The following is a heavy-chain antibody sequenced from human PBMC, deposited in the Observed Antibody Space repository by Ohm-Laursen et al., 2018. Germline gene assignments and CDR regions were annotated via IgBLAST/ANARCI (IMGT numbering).Heavy chain of an antibody. CDR1: GFNFNTYE. V-gene: IGHV3-48*03. Sequence: SLRLSCAASGFNFNTYEMNWVRQASGKGLEWVANIHYSRTSLIYYADSVIGRFTISRDNAKNSLYLQMNSLRAEDTAVYYCARNLGYCSGGGCYYFDPWGQGTLVTVSS. D-gene: IGHD2-15*01. J-gene: IGHJ5*02. CDR2: IHYSRTSLI. CDR3: ARNLGYCSGGGCYYFDP.